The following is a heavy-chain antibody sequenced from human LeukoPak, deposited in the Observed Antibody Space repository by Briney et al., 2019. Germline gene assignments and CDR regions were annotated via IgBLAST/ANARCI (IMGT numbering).Heavy chain of an antibody. Sequence: SETLSLTCTVSGGSVSSGSYYWSWIRQPPGKGLEWIGYIYYSGSTNYNPSLKSRVTIPVDTSKNQFSLKLSSVTAADTAVYYCARGEITMVRGVIHYGMDVWGKGTTVTVSS. J-gene: IGHJ6*04. D-gene: IGHD3-10*01. CDR2: IYYSGST. V-gene: IGHV4-61*01. CDR3: ARGEITMVRGVIHYGMDV. CDR1: GGSVSSGSYY.